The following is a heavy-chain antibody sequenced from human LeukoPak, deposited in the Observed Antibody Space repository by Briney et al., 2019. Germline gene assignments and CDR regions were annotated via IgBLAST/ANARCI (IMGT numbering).Heavy chain of an antibody. V-gene: IGHV4-39*07. J-gene: IGHJ4*02. CDR2: IYYSGST. CDR3: ARSRPDITIFGVVAYYFDY. D-gene: IGHD3-3*01. CDR1: GGSISSSSYY. Sequence: PSETLSLTCTVSGGSISSSSYYWGWLRQPPGKGLEWIGSIYYSGSTYYNPSLKSRVIISVDTSKNQFSLKLSSVTAADTAVYYCARSRPDITIFGVVAYYFDYWGQGTLVTVSS.